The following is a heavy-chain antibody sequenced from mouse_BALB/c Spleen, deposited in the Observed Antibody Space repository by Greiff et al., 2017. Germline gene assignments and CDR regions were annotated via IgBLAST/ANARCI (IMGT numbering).Heavy chain of an antibody. J-gene: IGHJ4*01. V-gene: IGHV2-9*02. CDR2: IWAGGST. CDR3: ARGRNGNLYAMDY. Sequence: VKLMESGPGLVAPSQSLSITCTVSGFSLTSYGVHWVRQPPGKGLEWLGVIWAGGSTNYNSALMSRLSISKDNSKSQVFLKMNSLQTDDTATYYCARGRNGNLYAMDYWGQGTSVTVSS. CDR1: GFSLTSYG. D-gene: IGHD2-1*01.